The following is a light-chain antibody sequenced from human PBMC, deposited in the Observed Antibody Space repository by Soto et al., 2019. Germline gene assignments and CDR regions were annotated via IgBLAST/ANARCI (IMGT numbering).Light chain of an antibody. CDR3: HQYGTAPYT. CDR2: GAS. CDR1: QRVSSTY. J-gene: IGKJ2*01. V-gene: IGKV3-20*01. Sequence: EVVLTQSPGTVSVSPGERATLSCRASQRVSSTYLVWYQHKPGQAPRLLIYGASTRATGIPDRFSGSGSETYFNLSIDRLEPEDSAVYYCHQYGTAPYTFGQGTKLEIK.